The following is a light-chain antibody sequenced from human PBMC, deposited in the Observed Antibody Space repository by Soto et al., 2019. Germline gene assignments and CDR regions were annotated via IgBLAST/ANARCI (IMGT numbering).Light chain of an antibody. Sequence: QSALTQPASVSGSPGQSITISCIGSTNDVGAYDYVAWYQQYPGKAPKLLIYDVNRRPSGISNRFSGSKSGNTASLTISGLQAEDEADYYCSSYSNTVAFDVFGTGTKLTVL. CDR1: TNDVGAYDY. J-gene: IGLJ1*01. CDR2: DVN. V-gene: IGLV2-14*01. CDR3: SSYSNTVAFDV.